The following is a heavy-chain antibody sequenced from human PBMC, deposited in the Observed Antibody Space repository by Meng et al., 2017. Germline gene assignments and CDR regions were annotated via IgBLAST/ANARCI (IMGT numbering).Heavy chain of an antibody. CDR2: IYYSGSN. CDR1: GLTFSSYA. J-gene: IGHJ6*02. V-gene: IGHV4-59*01. CDR3: AREGGTFLYDYYYYYGMDV. D-gene: IGHD2-15*01. Sequence: ESLKIPCGASGLTFSSYAMHWVRQAPGKGLEWIGDIYYSGSNYYNPSLKNRVTMSVETSKNQFPLKLSSVTAADTAVYYCAREGGTFLYDYYYYYGMDVWGQGTTVTVSS.